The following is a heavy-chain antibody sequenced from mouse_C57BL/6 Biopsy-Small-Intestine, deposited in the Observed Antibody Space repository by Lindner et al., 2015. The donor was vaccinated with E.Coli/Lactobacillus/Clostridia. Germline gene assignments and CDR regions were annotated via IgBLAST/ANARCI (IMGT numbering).Heavy chain of an antibody. CDR3: ARSGLRWSFDY. Sequence: VQLQESGAELAKPGASMKMSCKASGYSFTSYWMHWVKQRPGQGLEWIGYINPSTGYTEYNQKFKDKATLTADKSSSSAYMRLSSLTSEDSAVYYCARSGLRWSFDYWGRGTTLTVSS. CDR2: INPSTGYT. CDR1: GYSFTSYW. J-gene: IGHJ2*01. V-gene: IGHV1-7*01. D-gene: IGHD2-1*01.